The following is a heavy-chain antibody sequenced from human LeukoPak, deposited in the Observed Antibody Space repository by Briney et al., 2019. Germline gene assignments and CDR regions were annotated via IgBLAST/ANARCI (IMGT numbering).Heavy chain of an antibody. J-gene: IGHJ4*02. CDR2: INHRGST. CDR3: ARLGERGYSYGFRGAFDY. CDR1: GGSFSGYY. V-gene: IGHV4-34*01. Sequence: SETLSLTCAVYGGSFSGYYWSWIRQPPGKGLEWIGEINHRGSTNYNPSLKSRVTISVDTSKNQFSLKLSSVTAADTAVYYCARLGERGYSYGFRGAFDYWGQGTLVTVSS. D-gene: IGHD5-18*01.